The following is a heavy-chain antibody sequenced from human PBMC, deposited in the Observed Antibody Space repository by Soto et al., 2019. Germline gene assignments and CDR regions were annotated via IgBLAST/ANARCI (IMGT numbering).Heavy chain of an antibody. CDR3: ARDRDHYYGSGSTHNWFDP. D-gene: IGHD3-10*01. CDR1: GYTFTSYA. Sequence: QVQLVQSGAEVKKPGASVKVSCKASGYTFTSYAMHWVRQAPGQRLEWMGWINAGNGNTKYSQKFQGRVTITRDTSASTAYMELSSLRSEDTAVYYCARDRDHYYGSGSTHNWFDPWGQGTLVTVSS. V-gene: IGHV1-3*01. CDR2: INAGNGNT. J-gene: IGHJ5*02.